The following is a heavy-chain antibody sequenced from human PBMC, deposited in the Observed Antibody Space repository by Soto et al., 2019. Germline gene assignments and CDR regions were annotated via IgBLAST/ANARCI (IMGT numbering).Heavy chain of an antibody. J-gene: IGHJ4*02. CDR3: AKDRGYYSSSGPFY. Sequence: QVQLVESGGGVVQPGRSLRLSCAASGSSFSRYGIHWVRQVPGKGLEWVAVISYDGTYKHYADSVKGRFTFSRDNSKNTVYLQMNSLRAEDTAVYYCAKDRGYYSSSGPFYGGQGTRVTVSS. D-gene: IGHD6-13*01. CDR2: ISYDGTYK. CDR1: GSSFSRYG. V-gene: IGHV3-30*18.